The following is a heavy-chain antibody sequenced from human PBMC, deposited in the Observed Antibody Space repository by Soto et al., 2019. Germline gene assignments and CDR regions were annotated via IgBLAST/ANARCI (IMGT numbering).Heavy chain of an antibody. J-gene: IGHJ4*02. CDR2: INSDGTAT. CDR3: ATDVGATF. V-gene: IGHV3-74*01. Sequence: EVQVVESGGGLVQPGGSLRLSCAASGFTFSTSWMHWVRQAPGKGLLWVSRINSDGTATTYADSVKGRFTISRDNARNTLYLQMNSLRGEDTAVYYCATDVGATFWGKGILVTVSS. D-gene: IGHD1-26*01. CDR1: GFTFSTSW.